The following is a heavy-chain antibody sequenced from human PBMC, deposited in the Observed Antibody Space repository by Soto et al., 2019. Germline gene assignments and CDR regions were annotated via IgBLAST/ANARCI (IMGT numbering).Heavy chain of an antibody. CDR3: ARDRNHGLDYLDF. CDR2: IWYDGSTY. Sequence: GGSLRLSCAASGFIFSSSGMHWVRQAPGKGLEWVAVIWYDGSTYYYADSVKGRFTISRDNSKNTLYLQMNSLRVEDTAVYYCARDRNHGLDYLDFWGQGNLVTVSS. V-gene: IGHV3-33*01. D-gene: IGHD1-1*01. CDR1: GFIFSSSG. J-gene: IGHJ4*02.